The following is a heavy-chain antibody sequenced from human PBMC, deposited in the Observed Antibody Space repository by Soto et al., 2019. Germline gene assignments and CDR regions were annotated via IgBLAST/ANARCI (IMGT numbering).Heavy chain of an antibody. CDR2: ISYDGSNK. V-gene: IGHV3-30-3*01. CDR3: ARDLRIAVAGTPWIYYGMDV. D-gene: IGHD6-19*01. J-gene: IGHJ6*02. CDR1: GFTFSSYA. Sequence: GGSLRLSCAASGFTFSSYAMHLVRQAPGKWLEWVAVISYDGSNKYYADSVKGRFTISRDNSKNTLYLQMNSLRAEDTAVYYCARDLRIAVAGTPWIYYGMDVWGQGTTVTVSS.